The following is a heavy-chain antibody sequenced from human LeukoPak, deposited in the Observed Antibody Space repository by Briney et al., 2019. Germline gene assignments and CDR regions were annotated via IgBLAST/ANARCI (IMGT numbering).Heavy chain of an antibody. J-gene: IGHJ5*02. CDR1: GFTFSSYA. Sequence: GKSLRLSCVASGFTFSSYAMHWVRQAPGKGLEWVAIISYGGSNKYYAESVKGRFTISRDNSKNTLYLQMNGLRAEDTAVYYCAKDRCAGDCYIFDPWGQGTLVTVSS. CDR2: ISYGGSNK. V-gene: IGHV3-30*04. D-gene: IGHD2-21*02. CDR3: AKDRCAGDCYIFDP.